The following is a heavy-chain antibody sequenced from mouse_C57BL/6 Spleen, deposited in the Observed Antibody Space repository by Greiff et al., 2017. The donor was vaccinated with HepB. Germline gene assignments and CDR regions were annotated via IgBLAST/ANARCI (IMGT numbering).Heavy chain of an antibody. V-gene: IGHV1-50*01. CDR3: ARWGGSPSY. CDR2: IDPSDSYT. D-gene: IGHD1-1*02. CDR1: GYTFTSYW. Sequence: VQLQQPGAELVKPGASVKLSCKASGYTFTSYWMQWVKQRPGQGLEWIGEIDPSDSYTNYNQKFKGKATLTVDTSSSTAYMQLSSLTSEDSAVYYCARWGGSPSYWGQGTLVTVSA. J-gene: IGHJ3*01.